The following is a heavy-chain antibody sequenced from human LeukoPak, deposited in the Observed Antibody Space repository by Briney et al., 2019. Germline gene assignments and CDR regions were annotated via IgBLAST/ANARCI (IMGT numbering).Heavy chain of an antibody. V-gene: IGHV1-18*01. CDR3: ARDLLYFGYSSSSSWFDP. CDR2: ISAYNCNT. D-gene: IGHD6-6*01. J-gene: IGHJ5*02. Sequence: ASVKVSLKASGYTFTSYGIRWVGPAPGQGLEGMGWISAYNCNTNYAQKLHGKVTMTTNTSTSTAYMELRSLRSDDTAVYCCARDLLYFGYSSSSSWFDPWGQGTLVTVSS. CDR1: GYTFTSYG.